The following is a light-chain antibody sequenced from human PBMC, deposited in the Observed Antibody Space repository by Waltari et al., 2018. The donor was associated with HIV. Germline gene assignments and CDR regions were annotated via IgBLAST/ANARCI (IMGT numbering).Light chain of an antibody. CDR3: ASWDDSLGGYWI. V-gene: IGLV1-47*02. CDR1: TSNLGSNY. J-gene: IGLJ2*01. CDR2: IND. Sequence: QSVVTQPPSASGTLGQRVNISCSGGTSNLGSNYVYWYQPFPGTSPKLLIYINDQRPSGVPDRISGSKSGTSASLAISGLRSEDEADYYCASWDDSLGGYWIFGGGTNLTVL.